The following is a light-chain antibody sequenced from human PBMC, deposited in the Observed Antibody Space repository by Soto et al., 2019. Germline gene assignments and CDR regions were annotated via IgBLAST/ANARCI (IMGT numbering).Light chain of an antibody. V-gene: IGKV3-15*01. Sequence: EIVMTQSPATLSVSPGERVTLSCRASQSVSDNLAWYQPQPGQAPRLLIYGASTRATGIPARFSGSGSGTEFTLTISSLQSEDFEDYFCQQYNTWLFTFGGGTRVEIK. CDR1: QSVSDN. J-gene: IGKJ4*01. CDR3: QQYNTWLFT. CDR2: GAS.